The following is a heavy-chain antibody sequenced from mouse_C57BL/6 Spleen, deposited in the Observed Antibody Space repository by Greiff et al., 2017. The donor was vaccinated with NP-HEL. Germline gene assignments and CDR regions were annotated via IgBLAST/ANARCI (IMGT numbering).Heavy chain of an antibody. CDR3: ARDYYGSRYWYFDV. J-gene: IGHJ1*03. Sequence: VKLQESGAELVRPGASVKLSCKASGYTFTGYYINWVKQRPGQGLEWIARIYPGSGNTYYNEKFKGKATLTAEKSSSTAYMQLSSLTSEDSAVYFCARDYYGSRYWYFDVWGTGTTVTVSS. D-gene: IGHD1-1*01. CDR2: IYPGSGNT. V-gene: IGHV1-76*01. CDR1: GYTFTGYY.